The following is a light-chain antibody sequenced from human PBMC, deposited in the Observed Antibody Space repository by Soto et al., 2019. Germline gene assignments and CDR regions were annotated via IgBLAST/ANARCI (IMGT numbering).Light chain of an antibody. CDR3: NSYTSNSTWV. CDR2: EVN. Sequence: QSALTQPASVSGSPGQSITISCTGTSSDVGGYSYVSWYQQHPGKAPKLMIFEVNNRPSGLSNRFSGSKSGNTASLTISGLQPEDEAEYYCNSYTSNSTWVFGGGTQLTVL. CDR1: SSDVGGYSY. J-gene: IGLJ3*02. V-gene: IGLV2-14*01.